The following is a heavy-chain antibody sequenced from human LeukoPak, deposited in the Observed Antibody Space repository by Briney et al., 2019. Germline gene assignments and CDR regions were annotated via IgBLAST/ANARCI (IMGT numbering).Heavy chain of an antibody. CDR2: IYTSGST. Sequence: PSETLSLTCTVSGGSISSYYWSWIRQPAGKGLEWIGRIYTSGSTNYNPSLKRRVTMSVDTSKNQFSLKLSSVTAADTAVYYCARLLYSSGWYGFDYWGQGTLVTVSS. D-gene: IGHD6-19*01. CDR1: GGSISSYY. J-gene: IGHJ4*02. CDR3: ARLLYSSGWYGFDY. V-gene: IGHV4-4*07.